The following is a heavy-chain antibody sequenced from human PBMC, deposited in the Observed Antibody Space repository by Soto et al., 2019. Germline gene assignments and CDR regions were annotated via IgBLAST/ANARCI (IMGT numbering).Heavy chain of an antibody. Sequence: QVQLVESGGGVVQPGRSLRLSCAASGFTFSSYGVHWVRQAPGKGLEWVALIWYDGSITYYADSVKGRFTLSRDNSKNTLYLQMDSLRAEDTAVYYCAREAVPRSYYYGLDVWGHGTTVTVSS. CDR1: GFTFSSYG. CDR2: IWYDGSIT. V-gene: IGHV3-33*01. D-gene: IGHD2-2*01. J-gene: IGHJ6*02. CDR3: AREAVPRSYYYGLDV.